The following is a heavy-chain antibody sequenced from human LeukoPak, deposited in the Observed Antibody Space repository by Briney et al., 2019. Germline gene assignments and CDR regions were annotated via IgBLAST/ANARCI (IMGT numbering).Heavy chain of an antibody. J-gene: IGHJ5*02. CDR1: GGSVSSGGFY. Sequence: PSETLSLTCTVSGGSVSSGGFYWSWIRQHPGKGLECIAYIHSTGYIYYSTSLKSRLTISLDTSKNQFSLNLTSVTAADTAVYYCARITGSSPGGDWFDPWGQGTLVTASS. CDR2: IHSTGYI. V-gene: IGHV4-31*03. CDR3: ARITGSSPGGDWFDP. D-gene: IGHD1-26*01.